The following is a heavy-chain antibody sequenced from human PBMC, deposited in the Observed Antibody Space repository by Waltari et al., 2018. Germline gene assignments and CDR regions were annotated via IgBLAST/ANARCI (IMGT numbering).Heavy chain of an antibody. CDR1: GFTFSSYA. V-gene: IGHV3-23*01. D-gene: IGHD6-13*01. Sequence: EVQLLESGGGLVQPGGSLRLSCDASGFTFSSYAMSWVRQAPGKGLEWVSAISGSGGSTYYADSVNGRFTISRDNSKNTLYLQMNSLRAEDTAVYYCANLEPGGYSSSWYAPNAEYRSYFDYWGQGTLVTVSS. J-gene: IGHJ4*02. CDR3: ANLEPGGYSSSWYAPNAEYRSYFDY. CDR2: ISGSGGST.